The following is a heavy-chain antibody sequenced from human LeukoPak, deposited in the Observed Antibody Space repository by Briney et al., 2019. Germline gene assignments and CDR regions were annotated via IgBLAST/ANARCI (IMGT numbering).Heavy chain of an antibody. D-gene: IGHD6-13*01. V-gene: IGHV3-11*05. Sequence: PGGSLRLFCAASGFTFSDYYMSWIRQAPGKGLEWVSYISSSSSYTNYADSVKGRFTISRDNAKNSLYLQMNSLRAEDTAVYYCARVVGIAAAGYYFDYWGQGTLVTVSS. CDR1: GFTFSDYY. CDR2: ISSSSSYT. J-gene: IGHJ4*02. CDR3: ARVVGIAAAGYYFDY.